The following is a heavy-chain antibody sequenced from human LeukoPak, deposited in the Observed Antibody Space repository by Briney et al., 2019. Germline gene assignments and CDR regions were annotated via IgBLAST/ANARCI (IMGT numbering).Heavy chain of an antibody. V-gene: IGHV4-39*01. CDR2: FFYNGNT. D-gene: IGHD2-8*01. CDR3: ARVLMVYAINWFDP. Sequence: SETLSLTCTVSGDSISSSIYYWGWIRQSPGKGLEWIGSFFYNGNTYYNPSLKSRVTISVDTSKNQFSLKLSSVTAADTAVYYCARVLMVYAINWFDPWGQGTLVTVSS. J-gene: IGHJ5*02. CDR1: GDSISSSIYY.